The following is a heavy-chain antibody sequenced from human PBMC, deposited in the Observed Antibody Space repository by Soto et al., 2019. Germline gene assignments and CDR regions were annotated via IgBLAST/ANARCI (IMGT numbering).Heavy chain of an antibody. J-gene: IGHJ6*02. D-gene: IGHD2-2*01. CDR2: IIPIFGTA. CDR3: ATRRGYCSSTSCYRDYYYGMDV. Sequence: QVQLVQSGAEVKKPGSSVKVSCKASGGTFSSYAISWVRQAPGQGLEWMGGIIPIFGTANYAQKFQGRVTINADESTSTAYMELRSLRSEDTAVYYCATRRGYCSSTSCYRDYYYGMDVWGQGTTVTVSS. CDR1: GGTFSSYA. V-gene: IGHV1-69*01.